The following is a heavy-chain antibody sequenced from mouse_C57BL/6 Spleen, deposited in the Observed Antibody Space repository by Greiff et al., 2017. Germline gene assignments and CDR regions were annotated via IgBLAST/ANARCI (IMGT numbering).Heavy chain of an antibody. D-gene: IGHD1-1*01. CDR3: ARRGTTVVNYFDY. CDR1: GYAFSSYW. CDR2: IYPGDGDT. Sequence: QVQLQQSGAELVKPGASVKISCKASGYAFSSYWMNWVKQRPGKGLEWIGQIYPGDGDTNYNGKLKGKATLTADKSSSTAYMQLSSLTSEDSAVYFCARRGTTVVNYFDYWGQGTTLTVSS. V-gene: IGHV1-80*01. J-gene: IGHJ2*01.